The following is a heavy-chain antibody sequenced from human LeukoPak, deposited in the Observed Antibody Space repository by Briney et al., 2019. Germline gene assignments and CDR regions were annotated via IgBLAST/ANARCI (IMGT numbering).Heavy chain of an antibody. J-gene: IGHJ4*02. CDR1: GGSISSYY. CDR2: INHSGST. Sequence: SETLSLTCTVSGGSISSYYWSWIRQPPGKGLEWIGEINHSGSTNYNPSLKSRVTISVDTSKNQFSLKLSSVTAADTAVYYCAAGGTAGGNYWGQGTLVTVSS. D-gene: IGHD3-16*01. V-gene: IGHV4-34*01. CDR3: AAGGTAGGNY.